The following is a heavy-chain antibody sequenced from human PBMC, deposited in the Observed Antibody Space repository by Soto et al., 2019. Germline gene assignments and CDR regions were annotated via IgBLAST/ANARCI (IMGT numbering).Heavy chain of an antibody. CDR3: AKEGSGSGWYSGWFDP. J-gene: IGHJ5*02. Sequence: GGSLRLSCAASGFTFSSYGMHWVRQAPGKGLEWVAVISYDGSNKYYADSVKGRFTISRDNSKNTLYLQMNSLRAEDTAVYYCAKEGSGSGWYSGWFDPWGQGTLVNRLL. CDR1: GFTFSSYG. V-gene: IGHV3-30*18. D-gene: IGHD6-19*01. CDR2: ISYDGSNK.